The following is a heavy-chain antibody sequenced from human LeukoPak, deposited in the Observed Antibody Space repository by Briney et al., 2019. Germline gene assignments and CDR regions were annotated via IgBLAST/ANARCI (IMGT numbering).Heavy chain of an antibody. J-gene: IGHJ6*04. V-gene: IGHV4-31*03. CDR1: GGSISSGGYY. CDR3: ARGPSDPDYYYYGMDV. Sequence: SQTLSLTCTVSGGSISSGGYYWSWIRQHPGKGLEWIGYIYYSGSTYYNPSLKSRVTISVDTSKNQFSLKLSSVTAADTAVYYCARGPSDPDYYYYGMDVWGKGTTVTVSS. CDR2: IYYSGST.